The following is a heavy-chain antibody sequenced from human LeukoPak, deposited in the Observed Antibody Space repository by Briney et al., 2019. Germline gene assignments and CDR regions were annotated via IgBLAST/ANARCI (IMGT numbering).Heavy chain of an antibody. V-gene: IGHV1-2*06. CDR3: ARDKGYYYDSSDFDY. CDR1: GYTFTDYY. J-gene: IGHJ4*02. D-gene: IGHD3-22*01. CDR2: INPNSGGT. Sequence: ASVKISCKVSGYTFTDYYMHWVRQAPGQGLEWMGRINPNSGGTNYAQKFQGRVTMTRDTSISTAYMELSRLRSDDTAVYYCARDKGYYYDSSDFDYWGQGTLVTVSS.